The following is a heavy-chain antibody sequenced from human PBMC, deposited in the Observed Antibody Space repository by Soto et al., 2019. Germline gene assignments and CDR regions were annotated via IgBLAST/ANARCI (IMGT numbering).Heavy chain of an antibody. CDR1: GFTFSSYW. V-gene: IGHV3-74*01. D-gene: IGHD6-19*01. Sequence: QPGGSLRLSCAASGFTFSSYWMHWVRQAPGKGLVWVSRINSDGSSTSYADSVKGRFTISRDNAKNTLYLQMNSLRAEDTAVYYCARARLSSANWFDPWGQGTLVTVSS. J-gene: IGHJ5*02. CDR3: ARARLSSANWFDP. CDR2: INSDGSST.